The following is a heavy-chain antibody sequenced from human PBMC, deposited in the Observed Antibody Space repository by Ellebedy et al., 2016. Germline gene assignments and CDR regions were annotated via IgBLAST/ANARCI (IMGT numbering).Heavy chain of an antibody. J-gene: IGHJ4*02. D-gene: IGHD5-24*01. CDR3: AKDPLGMAAGANFDY. V-gene: IGHV3-30*18. CDR2: ISYDGSNK. CDR1: GFTFSYYG. Sequence: GESLKISCAASGFTFSYYGMHWVRQAPGKGLEWVAVISYDGSNKKYADSVKGRLTISRDNSKNTLYLQMNSLRGEDTAVYYCAKDPLGMAAGANFDYWGQGTLVTVSS.